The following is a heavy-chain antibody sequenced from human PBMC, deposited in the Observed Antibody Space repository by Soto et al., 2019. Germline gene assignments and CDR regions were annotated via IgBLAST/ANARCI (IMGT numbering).Heavy chain of an antibody. CDR2: ISPNRGTT. J-gene: IGHJ5*02. V-gene: IGHV1-8*01. D-gene: IGHD6-19*01. CDR3: TRDSGGPTNKFDP. CDR1: GYSFNSYE. Sequence: GASVKVSCKASGYSFNSYEISWVRPAAGQGLEWMAWISPNRGTTGYAQRFQDRLTVTSNASLNTVYMELTSLRSEDTAVYFCTRDSGGPTNKFDPWGQGTQVTVSS.